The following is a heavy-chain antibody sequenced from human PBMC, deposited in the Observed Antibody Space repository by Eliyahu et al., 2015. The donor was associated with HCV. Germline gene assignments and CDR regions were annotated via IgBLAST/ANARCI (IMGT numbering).Heavy chain of an antibody. CDR3: AKGSSGWSLDY. D-gene: IGHD6-19*01. V-gene: IGHV3-30*18. J-gene: IGHJ4*02. Sequence: QVQLAESGGGVVQPGRSLTLSCAASGFSFKNYGMHWVRQAPGKGLEWVSLVSHDGTNKYFTESVKDRFTISRDNSKNTLYLQMRSLKVEDTAVYYCAKGSSGWSLDYWGQGTLVTVSS. CDR1: GFSFKNYG. CDR2: VSHDGTNK.